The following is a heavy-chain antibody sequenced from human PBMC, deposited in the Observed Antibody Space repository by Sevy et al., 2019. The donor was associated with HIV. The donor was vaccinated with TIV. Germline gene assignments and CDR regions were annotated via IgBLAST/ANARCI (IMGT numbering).Heavy chain of an antibody. CDR1: GGTFSSYA. V-gene: IGHV1-69*13. CDR2: IIPIFGTT. CDR3: ARGPIVVVPAARPNWFDP. D-gene: IGHD2-2*01. Sequence: ASVKVSCKASGGTFSSYAISWVRQAPGQGLEWMGGIIPIFGTTNYAQRFQGRVRITADESTTTAYMELSSLRSEDMAVYYCARGPIVVVPAARPNWFDPWGQGTLVTVSS. J-gene: IGHJ5*02.